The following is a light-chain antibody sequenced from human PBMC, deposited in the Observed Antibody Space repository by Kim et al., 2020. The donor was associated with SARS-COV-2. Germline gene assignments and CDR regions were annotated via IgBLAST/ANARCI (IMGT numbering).Light chain of an antibody. V-gene: IGKV2-30*01. Sequence: DVVLTQSPLSLPVTLGQPASISCKSSQSLVYSDGNTYLNWFQQRPGQSPRRLIYKVSNRDSGVPDRFSGSGSGTDFTLEISRVEAEDVGVYYCMQGTHWVTFGGGTKVDIK. CDR2: KVS. CDR1: QSLVYSDGNTY. J-gene: IGKJ4*01. CDR3: MQGTHWVT.